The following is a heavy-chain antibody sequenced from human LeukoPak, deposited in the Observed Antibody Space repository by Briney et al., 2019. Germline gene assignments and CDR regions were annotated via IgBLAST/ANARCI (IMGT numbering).Heavy chain of an antibody. D-gene: IGHD2-2*01. J-gene: IGHJ3*02. CDR3: TTVYCSSSSCYSDALDI. Sequence: GGSLRLSCAASGFTFSSYWMSWVRQAPGKGPEWVANIKQDGSEKYYVDSVKGRFIISRDNAKNSLYLQMNSLKIEDTAVYYCTTVYCSSSSCYSDALDIRGQGTMATVSS. CDR2: IKQDGSEK. CDR1: GFTFSSYW. V-gene: IGHV3-7*03.